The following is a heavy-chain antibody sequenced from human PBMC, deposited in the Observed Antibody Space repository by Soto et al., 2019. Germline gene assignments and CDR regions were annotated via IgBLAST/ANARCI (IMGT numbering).Heavy chain of an antibody. CDR2: INHSGST. V-gene: IGHV4-34*01. CDR3: AREIRGMIFAWFDP. CDR1: GGSFSGYY. D-gene: IGHD3-16*01. J-gene: IGHJ5*02. Sequence: PSETLSLTCAVYGGSFSGYYWSWIRQPPGKGLEWIGEINHSGSTNYNPSLKSRVTISVDTSKNQFSLKLSSVTAADTAVYYCAREIRGMIFAWFDPWGQGTLVTVSS.